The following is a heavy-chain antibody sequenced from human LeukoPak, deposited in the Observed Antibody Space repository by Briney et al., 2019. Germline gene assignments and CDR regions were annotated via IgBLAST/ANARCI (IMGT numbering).Heavy chain of an antibody. V-gene: IGHV1-8*03. CDR3: TRGSITGTKSDY. J-gene: IGHJ4*02. CDR2: MNPNNGKT. D-gene: IGHD1-7*01. Sequence: ASVMVSCQASGYIFTDYDINWVRQATGQGLEWMGWMNPNNGKTGYAQKFQGRVTITRNTSISTAYMELSSLRSEDTAVYYCTRGSITGTKSDYWGQGTLVTVSS. CDR1: GYIFTDYD.